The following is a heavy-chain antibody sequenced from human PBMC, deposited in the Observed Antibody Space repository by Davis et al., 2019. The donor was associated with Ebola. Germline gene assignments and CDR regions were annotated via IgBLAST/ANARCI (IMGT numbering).Heavy chain of an antibody. CDR2: IKEDGSKE. Sequence: GESLKISCAASGFTFSYSGMHWVRQAPGKGLECVAHIKEDGSKEFYVDSVKGRFTISRDNAKSSLYLQMNSLRAEDTAVFYCVRGGSATAYWGQGTPVTVSS. D-gene: IGHD2-15*01. J-gene: IGHJ1*01. CDR1: GFTFSYSG. CDR3: VRGGSATAY. V-gene: IGHV3-7*03.